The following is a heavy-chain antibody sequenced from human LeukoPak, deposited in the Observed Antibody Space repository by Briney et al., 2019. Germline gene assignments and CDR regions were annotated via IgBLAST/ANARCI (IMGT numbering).Heavy chain of an antibody. CDR2: IYYSGST. V-gene: IGHV4-39*01. CDR3: ARHPTYDFWSGYYRNYFDY. J-gene: IGHJ4*02. D-gene: IGHD3-3*01. CDR1: GGSISSSSYY. Sequence: PSETLSLTCTVSGGSISSSSYYWGWIRQPPGKGLEWIGSIYYSGSTYYNPSLKSRVTISVDTSKNQFSLKLSSVTAADTAVYYCARHPTYDFWSGYYRNYFDYWGQGTLVTVSS.